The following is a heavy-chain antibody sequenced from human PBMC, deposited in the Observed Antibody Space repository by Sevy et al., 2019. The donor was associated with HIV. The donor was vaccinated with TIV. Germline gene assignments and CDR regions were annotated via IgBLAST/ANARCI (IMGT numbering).Heavy chain of an antibody. V-gene: IGHV3-33*01. D-gene: IGHD4-17*01. CDR3: ARGRDYGNFDY. CDR1: GFNFSIYG. Sequence: GGSLRLSCAASGFNFSIYGMHWVRQAPGKGLEWVALIWYDGSHKYYADSVKRRFTISRDNSKNTLYLQMNSLRADDTAMYYCARGRDYGNFDYWGQGTLVTVSS. J-gene: IGHJ4*02. CDR2: IWYDGSHK.